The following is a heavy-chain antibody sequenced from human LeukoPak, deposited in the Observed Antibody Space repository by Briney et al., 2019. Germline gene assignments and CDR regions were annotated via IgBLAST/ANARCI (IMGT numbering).Heavy chain of an antibody. CDR2: FYSGGTT. D-gene: IGHD2-21*01. CDR3: LRKFPSPVYGMDV. J-gene: IGHJ6*02. CDR1: GFAVSSNY. V-gene: IGHV3-66*01. Sequence: PGGSLRLSCVASGFAVSSNYMSWVRQPPGKGLEWVSVFYSGGTTYYVDSVKGRFTISRDNSKNTVSLQMNSLRAEDTAVYYCLRKFPSPVYGMDVWGQGTTVTVSS.